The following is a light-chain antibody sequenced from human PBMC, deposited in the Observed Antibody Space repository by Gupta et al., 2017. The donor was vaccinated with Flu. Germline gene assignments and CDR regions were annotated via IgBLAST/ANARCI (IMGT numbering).Light chain of an antibody. CDR2: GAS. Sequence: TELTQSPGTLSLSPGERATLSCRASQSVRSSYLAWYNQKPGQAPRLLIYGASSRVTGIPDRFSGSGYGTDFTLTISRREPEDFAVYYCQLYGSSPQTTFGQGTQLEIK. CDR3: QLYGSSPQTT. CDR1: QSVRSSY. V-gene: IGKV3-20*01. J-gene: IGKJ5*01.